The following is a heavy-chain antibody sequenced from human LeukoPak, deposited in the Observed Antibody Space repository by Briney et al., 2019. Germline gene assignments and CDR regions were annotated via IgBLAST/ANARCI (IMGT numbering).Heavy chain of an antibody. J-gene: IGHJ6*02. CDR2: ISYDGSNK. V-gene: IGHV3-30*18. CDR1: GFTFSSYG. CDR3: AKIIVSGIYYYYGMDV. Sequence: GRSLRLSCAASGFTFSSYGMHWVRQAPGKGLEWVAVISYDGSNKYYADSVKGRFTISRDNSKNTLYLQMNSLRAEDTAVYYCAKIIVSGIYYYYGMDVWGQGTTVTVSS. D-gene: IGHD2/OR15-2a*01.